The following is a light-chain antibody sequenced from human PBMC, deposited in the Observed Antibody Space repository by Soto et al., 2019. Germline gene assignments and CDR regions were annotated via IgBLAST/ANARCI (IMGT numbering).Light chain of an antibody. J-gene: IGKJ1*01. CDR3: QQYSRSRT. CDR2: GGS. Sequence: DIVLTQSAGTLSLSPGERATLSSMASQSVSSNHLAWYQQKPGQAPRLLIYGGSTRATGIPVRFSGSGSETEFTLTITRLEPEDFAMYYCQQYSRSRTFGQGTKVDIK. CDR1: QSVSSNH. V-gene: IGKV3-20*01.